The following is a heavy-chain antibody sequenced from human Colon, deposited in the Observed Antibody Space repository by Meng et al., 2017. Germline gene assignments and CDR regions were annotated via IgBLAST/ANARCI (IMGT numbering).Heavy chain of an antibody. Sequence: GGSLRLSCAASGFTFDDYAMHWVRQASGKGLEWVSVIYSGGSTYYADSVKGRFTISRDNSKNTLYLQMNSLRAEDTAVYYCAKVVPRGELSPLDAFDIWGQGTMVTVSS. V-gene: IGHV3-23*03. CDR1: GFTFDDYA. CDR2: IYSGGST. D-gene: IGHD3-10*01. CDR3: AKVVPRGELSPLDAFDI. J-gene: IGHJ3*02.